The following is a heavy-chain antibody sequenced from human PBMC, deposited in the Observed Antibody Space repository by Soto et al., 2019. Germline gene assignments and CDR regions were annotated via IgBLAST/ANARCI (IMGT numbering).Heavy chain of an antibody. CDR1: GYSFTSYW. V-gene: IGHV5-10-1*01. Sequence: PGESLKISCKGSGYSFTSYWISWVRQMPGKGLEWMGRIDPSDSYTNYSPSFQGHVTISADKSISTAYLQWSSLKASDTAMYYCARHPGYDFWSVKGWYYFDYWGQGTLVTVSS. CDR2: IDPSDSYT. J-gene: IGHJ4*02. CDR3: ARHPGYDFWSVKGWYYFDY. D-gene: IGHD3-3*01.